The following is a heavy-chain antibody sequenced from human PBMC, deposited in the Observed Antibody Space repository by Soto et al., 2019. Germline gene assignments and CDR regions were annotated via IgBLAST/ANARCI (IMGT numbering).Heavy chain of an antibody. CDR3: AKDSKLFYSYGPLDY. V-gene: IGHV1-69*12. CDR2: IIPIFGTA. Sequence: QVQLVQSGAEVKKPGSSVQVSCKASGGTFSSYAISWVRQAPGQGLEWMGGIIPIFGTANDAQKFQGRVTSTADESTSTAYMELSSLRSEDTAVYYCAKDSKLFYSYGPLDYWGQGTLVTVSS. D-gene: IGHD5-18*01. J-gene: IGHJ4*02. CDR1: GGTFSSYA.